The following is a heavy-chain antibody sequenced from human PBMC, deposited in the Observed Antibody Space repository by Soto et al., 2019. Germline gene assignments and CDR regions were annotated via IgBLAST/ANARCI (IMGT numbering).Heavy chain of an antibody. D-gene: IGHD6-19*01. CDR2: ISYDESKK. V-gene: IGHV3-30*18. Sequence: GGSLRLSCATSGFIFSSYGMHWARQAPGKGLEWVAFISYDESKKYYSDSGKGRFTISRDISKNTLYLQMNSLRAEDTAVYYCAKPSYISGWQITETPFDYWGQGTLVTVSS. CDR1: GFIFSSYG. J-gene: IGHJ4*02. CDR3: AKPSYISGWQITETPFDY.